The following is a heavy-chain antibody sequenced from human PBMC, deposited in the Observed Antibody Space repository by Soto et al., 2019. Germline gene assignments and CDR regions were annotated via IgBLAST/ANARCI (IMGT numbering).Heavy chain of an antibody. CDR1: GFSFSSYA. CDR3: AKAGGYDILTGYRNRFDP. Sequence: EVQLLESGGGLVQPGGSLRLSCAASGFSFSSYAMSWVRQAPGKGLEWVSGISGGGGSTYYAVSVKGRFTISRDNSKKALSLEMNSLRVEDTAIYYCAKAGGYDILTGYRNRFDPWGQGTLVTVSS. CDR2: ISGGGGST. J-gene: IGHJ5*02. V-gene: IGHV3-23*01. D-gene: IGHD3-9*01.